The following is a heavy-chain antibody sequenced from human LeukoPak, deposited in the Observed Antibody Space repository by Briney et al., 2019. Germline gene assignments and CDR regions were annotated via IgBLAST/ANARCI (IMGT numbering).Heavy chain of an antibody. D-gene: IGHD4-11*01. Sequence: ASGKVSCKASGYTFTGYFMHWVRQAPGQGLEWMGWINTNSGGTNYAQKFQGRVTMTRDTSISTAYMELRGLRSDDTAVYYCARGGLPIYYYYIDVWGKGTTVTVSS. CDR3: ARGGLPIYYYYIDV. CDR2: INTNSGGT. CDR1: GYTFTGYF. V-gene: IGHV1-2*02. J-gene: IGHJ6*03.